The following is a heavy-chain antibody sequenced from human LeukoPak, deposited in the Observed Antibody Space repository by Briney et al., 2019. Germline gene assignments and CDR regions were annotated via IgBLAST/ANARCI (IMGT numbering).Heavy chain of an antibody. D-gene: IGHD3-10*01. CDR1: GFTVSSNY. V-gene: IGHV3-66*01. CDR2: IYSGVST. Sequence: GGSLRLSCAASGFTVSSNYMSWVRQAPGKWLEWVSVIYSGVSTYYADSVKGRFTISRDKSKNTLYLQMNTLRAEDTAVYHCASGSYPFFDNWGQGTLVTVSS. J-gene: IGHJ4*02. CDR3: ASGSYPFFDN.